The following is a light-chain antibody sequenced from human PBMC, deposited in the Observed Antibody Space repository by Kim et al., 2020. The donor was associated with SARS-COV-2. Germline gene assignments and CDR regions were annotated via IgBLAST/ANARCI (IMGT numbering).Light chain of an antibody. CDR1: QSISSW. CDR3: QQYNSYPLT. Sequence: DIQMTQSPSTLSASVGDRVTITCRASQSISSWLAWYQQKPWKAPKLLIYTASNLESGVPSRFSGSGSGTEFTLTISSLQPDDFATYYCQQYNSYPLTFGGGTKVDIK. CDR2: TAS. J-gene: IGKJ4*01. V-gene: IGKV1-5*03.